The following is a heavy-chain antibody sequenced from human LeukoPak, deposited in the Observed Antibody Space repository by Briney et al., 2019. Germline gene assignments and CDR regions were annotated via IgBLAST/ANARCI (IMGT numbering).Heavy chain of an antibody. V-gene: IGHV4-38-2*02. CDR1: GYSISSGYY. CDR3: ASASIAAPSPFDY. D-gene: IGHD6-6*01. Sequence: PSETLSLTCTVSGYSISSGYYWGWIRQPPGKGLEWIGSIYHSGSTYYNPSLKSRVTISVDTSKNQFSLKLSSVTAADTAVYYCASASIAAPSPFDYWGQGTLVTVSS. J-gene: IGHJ4*02. CDR2: IYHSGST.